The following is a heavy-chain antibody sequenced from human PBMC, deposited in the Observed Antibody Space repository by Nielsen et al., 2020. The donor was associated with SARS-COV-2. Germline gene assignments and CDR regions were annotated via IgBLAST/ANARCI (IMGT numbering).Heavy chain of an antibody. Sequence: GESLKISCVASGFSFSNYVMNWVRQAPGKGLEWVSAISESGGATYYTDSVKGRFTISRDNSRNTLCLEMNSLRADDTAVYYCAKHEGEDWGQGTLVTVSS. CDR2: ISESGGAT. CDR1: GFSFSNYV. J-gene: IGHJ4*02. D-gene: IGHD3-10*01. V-gene: IGHV3-23*01. CDR3: AKHEGED.